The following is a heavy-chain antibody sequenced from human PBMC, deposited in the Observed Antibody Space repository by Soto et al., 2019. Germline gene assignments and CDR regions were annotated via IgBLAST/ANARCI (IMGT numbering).Heavy chain of an antibody. D-gene: IGHD3-16*01. V-gene: IGHV3-13*01. CDR1: GFTFSSYD. CDR3: ARDRFLHYYGMDV. CDR2: IGTAGDT. J-gene: IGHJ6*02. Sequence: TGGSLRLSCAASGFTFSSYDMHWVRQATGKGLEWVSAIGTAGDTYYPGSVKGRFTISRENAKNSLYLQMNSLRAEDTAVYYCARDRFLHYYGMDVWGQGTTVTVSS.